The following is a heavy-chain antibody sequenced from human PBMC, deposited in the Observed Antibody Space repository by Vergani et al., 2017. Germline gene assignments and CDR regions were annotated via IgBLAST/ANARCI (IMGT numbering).Heavy chain of an antibody. CDR1: GGSLINYY. CDR2: IYSSGST. J-gene: IGHJ4*02. D-gene: IGHD2-2*02. CDR3: ARTIGHCSNSNCYNLAY. V-gene: IGHV4-59*01. Sequence: QVQLQESGPGLVQPSETLSLTCTVSGGSLINYYWSWVRQPPGKGLEWIGYIYSSGSTTYSPSLKSRLTMSVDPSKNQFSLKLRSVTLADTAVYYCARTIGHCSNSNCYNLAYWGQGTLVTVSS.